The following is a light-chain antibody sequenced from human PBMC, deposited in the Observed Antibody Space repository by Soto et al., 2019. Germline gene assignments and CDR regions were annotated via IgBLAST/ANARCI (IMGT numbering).Light chain of an antibody. J-gene: IGLJ2*01. CDR2: ESS. Sequence: QSVLTQPSSVSGAPGQTVTISCTGSSSNIGAEYDVHWYQQLPGGAPKLLIYESSDRLSGVPDRFSGSQSGASASLAITGLQAEDEANYYCQSYDSSLSVVVFGGGTKLTVL. CDR3: QSYDSSLSVVV. V-gene: IGLV1-40*01. CDR1: SSNIGAEYD.